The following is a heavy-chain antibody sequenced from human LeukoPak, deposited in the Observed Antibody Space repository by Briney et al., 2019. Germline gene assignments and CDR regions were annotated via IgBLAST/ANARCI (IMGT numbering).Heavy chain of an antibody. V-gene: IGHV3-30*04. Sequence: AGGSLRLSCAASGFSFSNFAIHWVRQAPGKGLEWLAVISHDGATKHYADSVRGRFTIPRDNSNNSLSLQMNSLSAEDTAVYYCARARGRWHLLPLDFWGQGTLVTVSS. D-gene: IGHD1-26*01. CDR3: ARARGRWHLLPLDF. J-gene: IGHJ4*02. CDR1: GFSFSNFA. CDR2: ISHDGATK.